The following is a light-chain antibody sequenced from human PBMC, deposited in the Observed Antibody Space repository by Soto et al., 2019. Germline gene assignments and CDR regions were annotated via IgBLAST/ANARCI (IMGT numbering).Light chain of an antibody. V-gene: IGKV2-28*01. CDR3: MQALQSLT. Sequence: EIVMTQSPLTLPVTPGEPASISCRSSQSLLYNNTYNYLDWYVQKPGQSTQLLIYFGSNRAPGVPDRFSGSGSGTDFTLKINRVEAEDVGTYYCMQALQSLTFGQGTRLEIK. J-gene: IGKJ5*01. CDR1: QSLLYNNTYNY. CDR2: FGS.